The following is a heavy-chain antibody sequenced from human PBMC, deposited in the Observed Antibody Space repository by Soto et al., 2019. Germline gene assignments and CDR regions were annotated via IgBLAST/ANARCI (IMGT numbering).Heavy chain of an antibody. V-gene: IGHV4-61*08. D-gene: IGHD5-18*01. CDR2: IYYSGTT. Sequence: QVQLQESGPGLVKPSETLSLTCSISGGSVRNSDHFWSWIRQSPGKGLEWIGYIYYSGTTKYNPSLKSRVTISVDTSKNQFSLRLTSVTAADAAVYYCARVGDSYGSTYFDIWGQGNLVTVSS. J-gene: IGHJ4*02. CDR1: GGSVRNSDHF. CDR3: ARVGDSYGSTYFDI.